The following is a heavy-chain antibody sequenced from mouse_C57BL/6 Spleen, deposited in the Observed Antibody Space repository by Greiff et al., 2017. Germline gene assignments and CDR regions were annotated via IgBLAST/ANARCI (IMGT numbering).Heavy chain of an antibody. CDR2: INYDGSST. J-gene: IGHJ1*03. CDR3: ARDRHFDV. V-gene: IGHV5-16*01. Sequence: EVKLVESEGGLVQPGSSMKLSCTASGFTFSDYYMAWVRQVPEKGLEWVANINYDGSSTYYLDSLKSRFIISRDNAKNILYLQMSSLKSEETATYYCARDRHFDVWGTGTMVTVSS. CDR1: GFTFSDYY.